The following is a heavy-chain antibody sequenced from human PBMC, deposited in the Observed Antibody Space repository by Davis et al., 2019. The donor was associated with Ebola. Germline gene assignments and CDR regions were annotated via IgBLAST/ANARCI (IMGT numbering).Heavy chain of an antibody. V-gene: IGHV3-9*01. CDR3: ANDPRRGAYMDV. J-gene: IGHJ6*02. CDR1: GFTFDDYA. CDR2: ISWNSGSI. Sequence: PGGSLRLSCAASGFTFDDYAMHWVRQAPGKGLEWVSGISWNSGSIGYADSVKGRFTISRDNATNSLYLQMNSLRAEDTAVYYCANDPRRGAYMDVWGQGTTVTVSS. D-gene: IGHD3-16*01.